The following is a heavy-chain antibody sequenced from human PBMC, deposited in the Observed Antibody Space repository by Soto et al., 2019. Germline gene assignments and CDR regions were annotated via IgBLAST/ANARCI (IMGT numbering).Heavy chain of an antibody. J-gene: IGHJ4*02. D-gene: IGHD5-18*01. Sequence: KPGGSLRLSCAASGFAFSDYYMTWIRQAPGQGLEWLSSISSRGTSISYADSVKGRFTISRDNIENSLFLHMNSLRAEDTAVYYCARSWGYNSYFDFWGQGTLVTVSS. CDR1: GFAFSDYY. CDR3: ARSWGYNSYFDF. CDR2: ISSRGTSI. V-gene: IGHV3-11*01.